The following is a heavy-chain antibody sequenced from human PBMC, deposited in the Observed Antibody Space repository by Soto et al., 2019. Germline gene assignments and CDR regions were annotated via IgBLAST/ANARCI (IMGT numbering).Heavy chain of an antibody. V-gene: IGHV3-48*02. Sequence: GGSMRLSCVASGLSLSAYGGNWVRQAPRKGLEWVSYISGSSDTIYYADSVEGRFTISRENAKNSLYLQMNSLRDDDTAVYFCARGFDLQYGMDVWGQGTTVTVSS. CDR3: ARGFDLQYGMDV. CDR1: GLSLSAYG. D-gene: IGHD3-10*01. CDR2: ISGSSDTI. J-gene: IGHJ6*02.